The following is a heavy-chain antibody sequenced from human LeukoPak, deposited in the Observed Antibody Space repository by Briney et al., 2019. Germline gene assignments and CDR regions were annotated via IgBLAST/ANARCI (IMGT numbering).Heavy chain of an antibody. V-gene: IGHV3-33*01. J-gene: IGHJ4*02. CDR2: IWYDGSNK. Sequence: GGSLRLSCAASGFTFSSYGFHWVRQPPGKGLEWVAAIWYDGSNKYFADYVKGRFTISRDNSKNTLYLQMDSLRAEDTAVYYCARDLGTTNYYFDYWGQGTLVTVSS. CDR3: ARDLGTTNYYFDY. D-gene: IGHD1-1*01. CDR1: GFTFSSYG.